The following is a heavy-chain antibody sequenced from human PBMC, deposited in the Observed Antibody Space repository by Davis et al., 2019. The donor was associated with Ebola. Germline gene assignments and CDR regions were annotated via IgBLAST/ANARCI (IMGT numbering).Heavy chain of an antibody. J-gene: IGHJ3*02. V-gene: IGHV3-48*02. CDR1: GFIFSSYN. D-gene: IGHD2-15*01. Sequence: GGSLRLSCAASGFIFSSYNMNWVRQAPGKGLEWVSYISSGSSTIYYADSVKGRFTISRDNAKNSLYLQMNSLRDEDTAMYYCARRYCSGGTCYCDIWGQGTMVTVSS. CDR3: ARRYCSGGTCYCDI. CDR2: ISSGSSTI.